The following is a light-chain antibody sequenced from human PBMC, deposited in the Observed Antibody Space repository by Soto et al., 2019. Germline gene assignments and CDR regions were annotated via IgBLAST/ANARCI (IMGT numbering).Light chain of an antibody. J-gene: IGKJ5*01. CDR3: WQYGSTPPIT. CDR1: QSVSSY. V-gene: IGKV3-20*01. CDR2: DAS. Sequence: EIVLTQSPGTLSLSPGERSTLSCWASQSVSSYLAWYQQKPGQAPRLXXYDASNRATGIPARFSGSGGATEYFPTTSRLEPPDFLAYYCWQYGSTPPITFGQGTRLDIK.